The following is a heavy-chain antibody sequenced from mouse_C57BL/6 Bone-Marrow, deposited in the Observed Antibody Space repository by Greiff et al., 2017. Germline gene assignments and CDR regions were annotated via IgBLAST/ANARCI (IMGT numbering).Heavy chain of an antibody. V-gene: IGHV14-4*01. CDR1: GFTFKDDY. J-gene: IGHJ2*01. Sequence: VQLQQSGAELVRPGASVKLSCTASGFTFKDDYMHWVKQRPEQGLEWIGWIDPDDGDTEYASKFQGKATITADTSSNTSYLQLSSLTSESTAFFYCTSSCYGSSYFDGWGSGTTLTVSS. CDR2: IDPDDGDT. D-gene: IGHD1-1*01. CDR3: TSSCYGSSYFDG.